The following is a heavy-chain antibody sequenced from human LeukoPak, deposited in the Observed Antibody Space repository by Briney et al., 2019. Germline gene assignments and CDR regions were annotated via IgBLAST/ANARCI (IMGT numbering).Heavy chain of an antibody. CDR3: ARGPHFDY. CDR1: GGSISSYY. J-gene: IGHJ4*02. V-gene: IGHV4-59*01. Sequence: SETLSLTCTVSGGSISSYYWSWIRQPPGKGLEWIGYISYNGSTNYNPSLKSRVTISVDTSKNQFSLNLSSVTAADTAVYYCARGPHFDYWGQGTLVAVSS. CDR2: ISYNGST.